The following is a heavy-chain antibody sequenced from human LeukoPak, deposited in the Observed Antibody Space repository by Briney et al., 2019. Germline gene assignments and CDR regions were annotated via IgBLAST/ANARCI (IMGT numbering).Heavy chain of an antibody. D-gene: IGHD6-19*01. CDR1: GFTFNNYD. V-gene: IGHV3-30*04. CDR2: ISYHGGNK. CDR3: ARDLQGLPDY. J-gene: IGHJ4*02. Sequence: PGRSLRLSCAAAGFTFNNYDMHWVRQAPGKGLEWVAVISYHGGNKYYADSVKGRFTISRGNSKNTLDLQVNSLGGEDTAVYYSARDLQGLPDYWSQGTLVT.